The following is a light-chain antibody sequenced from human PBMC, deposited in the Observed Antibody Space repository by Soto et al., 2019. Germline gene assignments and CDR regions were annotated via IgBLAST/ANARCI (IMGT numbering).Light chain of an antibody. CDR3: QQYNNWPRA. CDR2: GAS. CDR1: QSVSSSY. V-gene: IGKV3-15*01. J-gene: IGKJ1*01. Sequence: EILMTQSPSTLSVSPGERATLSCRASQSVSSSYLAWYQQKPGQAPRLLIYGASTRATGIPARFSGSGSGTEFTLTISSLQSEDFAVYYCQQYNNWPRAFGQGTKVDI.